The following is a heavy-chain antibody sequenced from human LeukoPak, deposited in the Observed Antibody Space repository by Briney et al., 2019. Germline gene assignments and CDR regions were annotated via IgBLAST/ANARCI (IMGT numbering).Heavy chain of an antibody. Sequence: PGESLKISCKGSGYRFTSYWIGWVRQMPGKGLEWMGIIYPGDSDTRYSPSFQGQVTISADKSISTAYLQWSSLKASDTAMYYCARPRAQHPPHFDYWGQGTLVTVSS. V-gene: IGHV5-51*01. CDR3: ARPRAQHPPHFDY. CDR1: GYRFTSYW. D-gene: IGHD6-13*01. CDR2: IYPGDSDT. J-gene: IGHJ4*02.